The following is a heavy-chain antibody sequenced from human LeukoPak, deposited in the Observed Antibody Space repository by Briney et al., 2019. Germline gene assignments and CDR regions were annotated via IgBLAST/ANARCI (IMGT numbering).Heavy chain of an antibody. CDR3: ACIRATTFDF. V-gene: IGHV4-59*01. CDR1: GSSISSYY. J-gene: IGHJ4*02. D-gene: IGHD1-26*01. Sequence: PSETLSLTCTISGSSISSYYWSWIRQPPGKGLEWIGYIYYSGRTNYNPSLQSRVSISLDTSKNQFSLNLSSVTAADTAVYYCACIRATTFDFWGQGTLVTVSS. CDR2: IYYSGRT.